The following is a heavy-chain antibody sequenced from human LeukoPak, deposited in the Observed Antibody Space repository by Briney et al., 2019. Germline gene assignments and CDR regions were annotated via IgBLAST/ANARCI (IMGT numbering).Heavy chain of an antibody. Sequence: QPGRSLRLSCAGSGFTFDDFPMHWVRQFPGKGLEWVSLISGDGGTTYYADSVKGRFTISRDNSKNFLYLQMNSLRTEDTALYYCAKDYYWGQGTLVTVSS. CDR3: AKDYY. V-gene: IGHV3-43*02. J-gene: IGHJ4*02. CDR2: ISGDGGTT. CDR1: GFTFDDFP.